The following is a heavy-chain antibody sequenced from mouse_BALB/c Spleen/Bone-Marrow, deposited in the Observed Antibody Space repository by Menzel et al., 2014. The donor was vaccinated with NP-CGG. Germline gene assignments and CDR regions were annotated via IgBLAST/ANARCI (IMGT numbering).Heavy chain of an antibody. Sequence: EVKVVESGGNLVKPGGSLKLSCAASGFTFSSYAMPWVRRTPEKRLEWVATIRSGGSYTYYPDSVKGRFTISRDNAKSTLYLQMRSLRSEDTAMYYCARQGDGYYDYWGQGTTLTVSS. J-gene: IGHJ2*01. V-gene: IGHV5-9-3*01. CDR3: ARQGDGYYDY. D-gene: IGHD2-3*01. CDR1: GFTFSSYA. CDR2: IRSGGSYT.